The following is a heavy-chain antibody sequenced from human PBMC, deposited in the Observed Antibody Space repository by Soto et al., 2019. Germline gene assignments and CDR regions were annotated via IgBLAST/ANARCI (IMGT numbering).Heavy chain of an antibody. CDR3: ARATTVTSSFFYYGLDV. D-gene: IGHD4-17*01. Sequence: SETLSLTCAVAGDSISSSKWWSWVRQPPGKGLEWIGQINYNGNTYYNPSLKSRLTLSLDTSQNQFSLHLTSVIAADSASYFCARATTVTSSFFYYGLDVWGQGTTVTVSS. V-gene: IGHV4-4*02. CDR2: INYNGNT. CDR1: GDSISSSKW. J-gene: IGHJ6*02.